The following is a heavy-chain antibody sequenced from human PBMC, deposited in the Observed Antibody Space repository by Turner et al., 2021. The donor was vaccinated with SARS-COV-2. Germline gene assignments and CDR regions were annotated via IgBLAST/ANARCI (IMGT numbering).Heavy chain of an antibody. D-gene: IGHD5-12*01. CDR1: GFTFSSCG. CDR3: AREGAWGDGYPNDY. Sequence: QVQLVESGGRVVPPGRSLRLSCAASGFTFSSCGMHWVRQGPGKGLEWVAVISYDGSSKYYADSVKGRFTISRDNSKNTLYLQMNSLRAEDTAVYYCAREGAWGDGYPNDYWGQGTLVTVSS. V-gene: IGHV3-30-3*01. J-gene: IGHJ4*02. CDR2: ISYDGSSK.